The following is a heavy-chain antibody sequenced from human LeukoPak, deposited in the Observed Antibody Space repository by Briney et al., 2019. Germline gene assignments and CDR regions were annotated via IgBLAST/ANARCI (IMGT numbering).Heavy chain of an antibody. CDR2: IWYDGSNK. CDR3: ARDGSSGRFDY. D-gene: IGHD3-22*01. CDR1: GFTFSSYG. J-gene: IGHJ4*02. Sequence: GGSLRLSCAASGFTFSSYGMHWVRQAPGRGLGWVAVIWYDGSNKYYADSVKGRFTISRDNSKNTLYLQMNSLRAEDTAVYYCARDGSSGRFDYWGQGTLVTVSS. V-gene: IGHV3-33*01.